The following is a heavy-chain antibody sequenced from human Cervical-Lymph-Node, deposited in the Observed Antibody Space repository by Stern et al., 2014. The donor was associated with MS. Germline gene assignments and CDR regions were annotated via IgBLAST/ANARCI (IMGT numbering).Heavy chain of an antibody. J-gene: IGHJ4*02. V-gene: IGHV3-48*02. CDR1: GFTFSEYS. CDR2: ISSGSTTI. D-gene: IGHD6-13*01. Sequence: EVQLVESGGGLVQPGGSLRLSCAASGFTFSEYSMNWVRQAPGKGLEWVSYISSGSTTIYYADSVKGRFTISRDNAKNSLYVQMNSLRDEDTAVYYCARVPLAADGTYFDYWGQGTLVTVSS. CDR3: ARVPLAADGTYFDY.